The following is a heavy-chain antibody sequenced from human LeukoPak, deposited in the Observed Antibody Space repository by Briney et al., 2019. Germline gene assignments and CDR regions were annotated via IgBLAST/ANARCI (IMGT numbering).Heavy chain of an antibody. V-gene: IGHV3-21*01. D-gene: IGHD6-19*01. CDR2: ISSSSSYI. CDR1: GFTFSSYS. Sequence: GGSLRLSCAASGFTFSSYSMNWVRQAPGKGLEWVSSISSSSSYIYYADSVKGRFTISRDNSKNTLYLQMNSLRAEDTAVYYCAKDLSSGCVDYWGQGTLVTVSS. CDR3: AKDLSSGCVDY. J-gene: IGHJ4*02.